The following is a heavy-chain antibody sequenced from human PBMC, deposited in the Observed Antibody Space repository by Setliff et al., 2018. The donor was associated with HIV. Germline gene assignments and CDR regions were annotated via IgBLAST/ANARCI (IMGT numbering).Heavy chain of an antibody. CDR1: GYTLTELS. Sequence: SCKVSGYTLTELSMHWVRQAPGKGLEWVAGLSYDGSKIYYADSVKGRFTISRDNSKNTLNLQMNSLRAEDTAVYYCAKDRYFDYVWGSYYFDSWGQGTLVTVSS. CDR3: AKDRYFDYVWGSYYFDS. CDR2: LSYDGSKI. V-gene: IGHV3-30*04. D-gene: IGHD3-16*01. J-gene: IGHJ4*02.